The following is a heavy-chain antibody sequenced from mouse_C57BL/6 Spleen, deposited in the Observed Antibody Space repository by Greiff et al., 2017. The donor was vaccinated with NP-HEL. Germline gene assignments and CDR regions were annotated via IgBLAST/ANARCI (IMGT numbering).Heavy chain of an antibody. CDR2: IDPSDSYT. CDR3: AARRYFDY. V-gene: IGHV1-69*01. J-gene: IGHJ2*01. CDR1: GYTFTSYW. Sequence: QVHVKQPGAELVMPGASVKLSCKASGYTFTSYWMHWVKQRPGQGLEWIGEIDPSDSYTNYNQKFKGKSTLTVDKSSSTAYMQLSSLTSEDSAVYYCAARRYFDYWGQGTTLTVSS.